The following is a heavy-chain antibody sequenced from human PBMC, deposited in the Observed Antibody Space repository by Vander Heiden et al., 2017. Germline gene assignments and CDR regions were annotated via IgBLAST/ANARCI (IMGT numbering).Heavy chain of an antibody. D-gene: IGHD3-22*01. CDR3: ARQTYYDSPNWFDP. V-gene: IGHV4-39*01. CDR1: GCSISSSSYY. CDR2: IFYSGNT. Sequence: QLQLQESGPGLVKPSETLSLTCHVSGCSISSSSYYWGWIRQPPGKGLEWVGSIFYSGNTYYNPSLKSRVTISVDTSNNQFSLMLSSVTVADTAVYFCARQTYYDSPNWFDPWGQGTLVTVSS. J-gene: IGHJ5*02.